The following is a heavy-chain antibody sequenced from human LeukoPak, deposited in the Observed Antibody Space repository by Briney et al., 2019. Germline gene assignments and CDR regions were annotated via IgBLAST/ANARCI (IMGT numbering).Heavy chain of an antibody. J-gene: IGHJ4*02. CDR3: ARQYYDILTGYYNFAY. V-gene: IGHV4-59*08. CDR2: IYYTGST. D-gene: IGHD3-9*01. CDR1: GGSISTYY. Sequence: PSETLSLTCSVSGGSISTYYWTWLRQPPGKGLEWIGDIYYTGSTNYNPSLKSRATMSVDTSKSQLSLKMTSVTAADTAVYYCARQYYDILTGYYNFAYWGQGTLVTVSS.